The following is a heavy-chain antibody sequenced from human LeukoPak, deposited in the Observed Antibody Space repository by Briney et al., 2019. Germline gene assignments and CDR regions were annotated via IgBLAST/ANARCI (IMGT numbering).Heavy chain of an antibody. Sequence: SETLSLTCTVSGGSISSSSYYWGWIRQPPGKGLEWIGSIYYSGSTYYNPSLKSRVTISVDTSKNQFSLKLSSVTAADTAVYYCARDIKSSSWYGDAFDIWGQGTMVTVSS. D-gene: IGHD6-13*01. J-gene: IGHJ3*02. CDR3: ARDIKSSSWYGDAFDI. CDR2: IYYSGST. V-gene: IGHV4-39*07. CDR1: GGSISSSSYY.